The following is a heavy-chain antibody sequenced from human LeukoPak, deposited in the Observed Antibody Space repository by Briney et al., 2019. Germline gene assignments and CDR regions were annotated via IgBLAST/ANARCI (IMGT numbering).Heavy chain of an antibody. V-gene: IGHV3-33*01. CDR1: GFTFSTYG. Sequence: GRSLRLSCAASGFTFSTYGMHWVRQAPGKGLEGVAVIRSDGSNTYSADSVRGRFTISRDNSKNNLFLQMSSLTAEDTAIYYCARGNMLRDIDYWGQGTLVTVSS. J-gene: IGHJ4*02. CDR3: ARGNMLRDIDY. CDR2: IRSDGSNT. D-gene: IGHD3-10*02.